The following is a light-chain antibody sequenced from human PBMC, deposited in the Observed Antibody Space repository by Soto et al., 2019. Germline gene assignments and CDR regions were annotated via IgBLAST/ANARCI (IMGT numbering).Light chain of an antibody. V-gene: IGKV3-11*01. CDR1: QNVSSY. J-gene: IGKJ4*01. CDR2: DAS. CDR3: QQGSNWPLT. Sequence: LTQSPSTLSVSPGDRVTISCRASQNVSSYLAWYQQKPGKAPRLLIYDASNMASGIPARFSGSGSGTDFTLTISSLEPEDFAAYYCQQGSNWPLTFGGGTKVEIK.